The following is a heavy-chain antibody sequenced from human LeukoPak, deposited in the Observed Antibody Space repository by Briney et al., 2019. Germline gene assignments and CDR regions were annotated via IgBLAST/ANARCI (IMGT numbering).Heavy chain of an antibody. CDR2: ISSSGSTI. D-gene: IGHD6-19*01. CDR3: ARGYSGGWYGSRPFLHDAFDI. CDR1: GFTFSDYY. Sequence: GGSLRLSCAASGFTFSDYYMSWIRQAPGKGLEWVSYISSSGSTIYYADSVKGRFTISRDNAKNSLYLQMNSLRAEDTTVYYCARGYSGGWYGSRPFLHDAFDIWGQGTMVTVSS. J-gene: IGHJ3*02. V-gene: IGHV3-11*04.